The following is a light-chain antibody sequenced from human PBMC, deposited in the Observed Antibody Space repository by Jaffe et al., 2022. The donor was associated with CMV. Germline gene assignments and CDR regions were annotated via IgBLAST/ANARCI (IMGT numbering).Light chain of an antibody. CDR1: QSTNSR. J-gene: IGKJ1*01. V-gene: IGKV1-5*03. CDR3: QQYYSYWT. Sequence: DIQMTQSPSTLSASVGDRVTITCRASQSTNSRLAWYQQKPGKAPKLLIYKASSLESGVPSRFSGSGSGTEFTLTISSLQPDDFATYYCQQYYSYWTFGQGTKVEIK. CDR2: KAS.